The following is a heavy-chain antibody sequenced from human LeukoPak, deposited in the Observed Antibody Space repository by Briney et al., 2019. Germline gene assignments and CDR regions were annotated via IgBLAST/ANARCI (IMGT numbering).Heavy chain of an antibody. CDR3: LRENHDSGWSFDY. CDR2: INQGGSEK. J-gene: IGHJ4*02. D-gene: IGHD3-22*01. V-gene: IGHV3-7*01. Sequence: GGSLRLSCAASGFTFSSYAMSWVRQAPGKGLEWVANINQGGSEKYYVDSVKGRFTISRDNAKNSLYLEMNSLRAEDTAVYYCLRENHDSGWSFDYWGQGTLVTVSS. CDR1: GFTFSSYA.